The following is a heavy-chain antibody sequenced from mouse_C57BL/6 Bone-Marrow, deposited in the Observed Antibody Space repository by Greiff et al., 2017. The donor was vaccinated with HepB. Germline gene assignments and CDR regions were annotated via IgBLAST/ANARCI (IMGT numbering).Heavy chain of an antibody. Sequence: QVQLQQPGAELVMPGASVKLSCKASGYTFTSYWMHWVKQRPGQGLEWIGEIDPSDSYTNYNQKFKGKSTLTVDKSSSTAYMQLSSLTSEDSAVYYCARSDYDGYYYLDYWGQGPALTVSS. J-gene: IGHJ2*01. CDR1: GYTFTSYW. D-gene: IGHD2-3*01. V-gene: IGHV1-69*01. CDR2: IDPSDSYT. CDR3: ARSDYDGYYYLDY.